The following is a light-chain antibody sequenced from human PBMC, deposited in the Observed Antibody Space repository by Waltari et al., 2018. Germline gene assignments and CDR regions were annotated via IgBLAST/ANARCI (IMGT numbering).Light chain of an antibody. Sequence: QSALTQPRSVSGSPGPSVPIPCPGTSSDVGGYNYLSWYQQHPGKAPKLMIYDVSKRPSGVPDRFSGSKSGNTASLTISGLQAEDEADYYCCSYAGSYTFVVFGGGTKLTVL. CDR2: DVS. CDR3: CSYAGSYTFVV. CDR1: SSDVGGYNY. J-gene: IGLJ2*01. V-gene: IGLV2-11*01.